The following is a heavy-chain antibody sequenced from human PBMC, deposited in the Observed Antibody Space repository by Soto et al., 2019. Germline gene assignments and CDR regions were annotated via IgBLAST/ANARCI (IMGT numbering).Heavy chain of an antibody. D-gene: IGHD2-2*01. CDR1: GYSFTSYW. V-gene: IGHV5-10-1*01. CDR3: ASLDPLRDQLPYSVYGMDV. J-gene: IGHJ6*02. CDR2: IDPSDSYT. Sequence: PGESLKISCKGSGYSFTSYWISWVRQMPGKGLEWMGRIDPSDSYTNYSLSFQGHVTISADRSFSTAYLQWSSLKASDTAMYYCASLDPLRDQLPYSVYGMDVWGQGTTVTVSS.